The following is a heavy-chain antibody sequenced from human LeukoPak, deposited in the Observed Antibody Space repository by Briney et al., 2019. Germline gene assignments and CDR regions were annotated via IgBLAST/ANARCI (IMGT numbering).Heavy chain of an antibody. CDR3: ATGGRSGMAFDF. Sequence: GGSLRLSCSFSGFIVTSNYMAWVRQSPGKGLQWISFIYGGGNTLYADSVRDRFSISRDNSKSTLYLQVSSLRVEDTAVYYCATGGRSGMAFDFWGQGTLVTVSS. V-gene: IGHV3-53*01. J-gene: IGHJ4*02. D-gene: IGHD2-8*01. CDR1: GFIVTSNY. CDR2: IYGGGNT.